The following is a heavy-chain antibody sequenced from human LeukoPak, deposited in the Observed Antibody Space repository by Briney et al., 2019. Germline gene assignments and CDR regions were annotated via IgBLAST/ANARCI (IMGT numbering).Heavy chain of an antibody. CDR1: GYTLTELS. V-gene: IGHV1-24*01. J-gene: IGHJ4*02. CDR2: FDPEDGET. D-gene: IGHD6-19*01. Sequence: GASVTVSFTVSGYTLTELSMHWVRQAPGKGLEWMGGFDPEDGETIYAQKFQGRVTMTEDTSTDTAYMELSSLRSEDTAVYYCATMSSGWYGYWGQGTLVTVSS. CDR3: ATMSSGWYGY.